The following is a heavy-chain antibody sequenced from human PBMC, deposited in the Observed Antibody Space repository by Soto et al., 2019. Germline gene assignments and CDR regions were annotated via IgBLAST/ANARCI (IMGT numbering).Heavy chain of an antibody. J-gene: IGHJ4*02. D-gene: IGHD3-10*01. CDR3: ARHRIEVVWRGFDF. CDR1: TDSSSFTNSY. V-gene: IGHV4-39*01. Sequence: SETLSLTCTVSTDSSSFTNSYWGWIRQPPGKGLQWIGSSSYNGGTFCNPSLKGRVVISFDTSKKQSSLQVTSVTAADTAVYFCARHRIEVVWRGFDFWGQGSQVTVSS. CDR2: SSYNGGT.